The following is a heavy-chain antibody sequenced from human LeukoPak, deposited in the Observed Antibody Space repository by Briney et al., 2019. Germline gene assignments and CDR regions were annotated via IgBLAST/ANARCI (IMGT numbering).Heavy chain of an antibody. D-gene: IGHD7-27*01. CDR1: GGSISSGSYY. CDR2: IYTSGST. V-gene: IGHV4-61*02. Sequence: SETLSLTCTVSGGSISSGSYYWSWIRQPAGKGLEWIGRIYTSGSTNYSPSLKSRVTISVDTSKNQFSLKLSSVTAADTAVYYCASSWGQWFDPWGQGTLVTVSS. J-gene: IGHJ5*02. CDR3: ASSWGQWFDP.